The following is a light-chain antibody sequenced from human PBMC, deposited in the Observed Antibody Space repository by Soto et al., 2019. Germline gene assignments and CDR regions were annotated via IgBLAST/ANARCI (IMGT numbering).Light chain of an antibody. CDR3: CSHAGEYKYV. V-gene: IGLV2-11*01. CDR2: DVN. CDR1: SSDVGAYNF. Sequence: QSALTQPRSVSGSPGQSVTISCTGSSSDVGAYNFASWYQQHPGAAPKLLIHDVNKRPPGVPDRFSASKSGNTASLTISGLQAEDEADYYCCSHAGEYKYVFGSGTKVTVL. J-gene: IGLJ1*01.